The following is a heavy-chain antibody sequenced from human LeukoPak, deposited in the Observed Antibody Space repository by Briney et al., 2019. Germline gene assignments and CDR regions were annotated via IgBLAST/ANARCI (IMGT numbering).Heavy chain of an antibody. CDR3: ARRQTYFDY. CDR2: IYYSGST. V-gene: IGHV4-59*08. Sequence: SETLSLTCTVSGGSFSPYFWSWIRQPPGKGLEWIGYIYYSGSTNYNPSLKSRVTISVDTSKNQFSLKLSSVTAADTAVYYCARRQTYFDYWGQGTLVTVSS. J-gene: IGHJ4*02. CDR1: GGSFSPYF.